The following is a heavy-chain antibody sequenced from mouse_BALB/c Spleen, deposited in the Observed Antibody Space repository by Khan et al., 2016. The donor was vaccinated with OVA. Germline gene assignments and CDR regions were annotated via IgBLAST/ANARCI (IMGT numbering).Heavy chain of an antibody. CDR2: ISYSGNT. J-gene: IGHJ2*01. CDR1: GYSITSDYA. D-gene: IGHD1-1*01. Sequence: EVELVESGPGLVKPSQSLSLTCTVTGYSITSDYAWNWIRQFPGNKLEWMGFISYSGNTNYNPSLKSRTSLTRDTSKNQFFLQLNYVTTEDTATYYCARVYGGDFDYWGQGTTLTVSS. CDR3: ARVYGGDFDY. V-gene: IGHV3-2*02.